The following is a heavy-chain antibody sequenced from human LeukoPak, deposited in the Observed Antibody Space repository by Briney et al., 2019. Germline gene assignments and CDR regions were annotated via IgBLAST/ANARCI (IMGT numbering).Heavy chain of an antibody. CDR2: INPNSGGT. Sequence: ASVKVSCKASGYTFTGCYMHWVRQAPGQGREWMGWINPNSGGTNYAQKFQGRVTMTRDTSISTAYMELSRLRSDDTAVYYCARAGHSGSYQNYFDYWGQGTLVTVSS. CDR1: GYTFTGCY. V-gene: IGHV1-2*02. CDR3: ARAGHSGSYQNYFDY. D-gene: IGHD1-26*01. J-gene: IGHJ4*02.